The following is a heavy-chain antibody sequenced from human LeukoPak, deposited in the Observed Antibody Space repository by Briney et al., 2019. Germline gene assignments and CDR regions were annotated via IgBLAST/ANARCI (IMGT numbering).Heavy chain of an antibody. V-gene: IGHV3-9*01. D-gene: IGHD5-12*01. CDR1: GFTFDDYA. J-gene: IGHJ6*02. Sequence: GGSLRLSCAASGFTFDDYAMHWVRQAPGKGLEWVSGISWNSGSIGYADSVKGRFTISRDNAKNSLYLQMNSLGAEDTALYYCAKDLLNVDIPGGYYYYYYGMDVWGQGTTVTVSS. CDR2: ISWNSGSI. CDR3: AKDLLNVDIPGGYYYYYYGMDV.